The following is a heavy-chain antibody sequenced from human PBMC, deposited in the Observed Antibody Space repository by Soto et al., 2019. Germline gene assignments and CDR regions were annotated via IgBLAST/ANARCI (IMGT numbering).Heavy chain of an antibody. J-gene: IGHJ4*02. CDR3: ATSISGYNFGYDD. V-gene: IGHV3-74*01. D-gene: IGHD5-18*01. CDR2: INGDGSST. Sequence: GGSLRLSFEASGFTFRTSWIPWVRKAPGQGMVFVSRINGDGSSTSYVDSVKGRFIITRDNAKNTLYLQMNSLRAEDTSAYYCATSISGYNFGYDDWGQGTLVTVSS. CDR1: GFTFRTSW.